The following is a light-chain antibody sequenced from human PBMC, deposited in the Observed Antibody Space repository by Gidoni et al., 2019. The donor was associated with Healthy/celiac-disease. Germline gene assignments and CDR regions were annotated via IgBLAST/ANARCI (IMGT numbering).Light chain of an antibody. CDR2: AAS. CDR1: QSISSY. J-gene: IGKJ2*01. Sequence: DIQITHSPSSLSASVGDRVTITCRASQSISSYLNWSQQKPGKAPTRLIYAASSLQSGVPSRFSSSGAGTDFTLTISSLQPEDVAAYYCQQSYSTLPYTFGQGTKLEIK. V-gene: IGKV1-39*01. CDR3: QQSYSTLPYT.